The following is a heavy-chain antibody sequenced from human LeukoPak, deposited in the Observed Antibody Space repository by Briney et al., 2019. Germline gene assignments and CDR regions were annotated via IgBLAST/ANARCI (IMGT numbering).Heavy chain of an antibody. D-gene: IGHD6-6*01. CDR2: IYHSGST. CDR3: ARLARPGGYQYYFDY. V-gene: IGHV4-38-2*01. CDR1: GYSISSGYY. Sequence: SETLSLTCAVSGYSISSGYYWGWIRQPPGKGLEWIGSIYHSGSTYYNPSLKSRVTISVDTSKNQFSLKLSSVTAADTAVYYCARLARPGGYQYYFDYWGQGTLVTVSS. J-gene: IGHJ4*02.